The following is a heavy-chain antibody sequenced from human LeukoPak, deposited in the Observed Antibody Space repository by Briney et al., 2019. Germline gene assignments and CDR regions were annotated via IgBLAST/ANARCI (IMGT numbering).Heavy chain of an antibody. Sequence: SETLSLTSTVSRGSIISYYWSWIRQPPGKGLEWIGYIYYSGSTNYNPSPKSRVTISVDTSKNQFSLKLSSVTAADTAVYYCARRKWGWTAFDIWGQGTMVTVSS. J-gene: IGHJ3*02. V-gene: IGHV4-59*01. CDR2: IYYSGST. D-gene: IGHD1-26*01. CDR1: RGSIISYY. CDR3: ARRKWGWTAFDI.